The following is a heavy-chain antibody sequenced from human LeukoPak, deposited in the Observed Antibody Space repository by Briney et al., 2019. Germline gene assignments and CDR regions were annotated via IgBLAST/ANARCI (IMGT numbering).Heavy chain of an antibody. D-gene: IGHD6-6*01. Sequence: PGGSLRLSCAASGFIFSSYSMHWVRQAPGKGLEYVSAINDYGGRTYYANSVKGRFTISRDNSKNTLYLQMGSLRAEDMAVYYCAKEPSIAARLRGGNWFDPWGQGTLVTVSS. V-gene: IGHV3-64*01. CDR2: INDYGGRT. CDR1: GFIFSSYS. CDR3: AKEPSIAARLRGGNWFDP. J-gene: IGHJ5*02.